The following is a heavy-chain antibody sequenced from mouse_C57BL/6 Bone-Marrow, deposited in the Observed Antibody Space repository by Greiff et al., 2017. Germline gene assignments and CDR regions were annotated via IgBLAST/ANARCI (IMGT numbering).Heavy chain of an antibody. Sequence: EVKVVESGGGLVQPGASLRLSCAASGFTFTDYYMSWVRQPPGKAPEWLALIRNNANGYTPEDTASVKGRFTISRDNYQNILYLQMNTLRAEYSATYYCVKAQYSSFFDYWGQGTTLTVSS. V-gene: IGHV7-4*01. CDR1: GFTFTDYY. J-gene: IGHJ2*01. CDR3: VKAQYSSFFDY. D-gene: IGHD1-1*01. CDR2: IRNNANGYTP.